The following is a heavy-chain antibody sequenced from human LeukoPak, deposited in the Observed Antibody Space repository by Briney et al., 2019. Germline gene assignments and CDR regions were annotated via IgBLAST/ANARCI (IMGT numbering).Heavy chain of an antibody. CDR3: ARDPRYCSGGSCHPIDY. CDR1: GGSISSSSYY. V-gene: IGHV4-39*07. CDR2: IYYSGST. D-gene: IGHD2-15*01. Sequence: SETLSLTCTVSGGSISSSSYYWGWIRQPPGKGLEWIGSIYYSGSTYYNPSLKSRVTISVDTSKNQFSLKLSSVTAADTAVYYCARDPRYCSGGSCHPIDYWGQGTLVTVSS. J-gene: IGHJ4*02.